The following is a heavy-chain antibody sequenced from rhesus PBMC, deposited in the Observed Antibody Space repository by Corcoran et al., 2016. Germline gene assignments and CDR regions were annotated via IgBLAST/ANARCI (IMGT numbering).Heavy chain of an antibody. V-gene: IGHV4S7*01. J-gene: IGHJ4*01. D-gene: IGHD3-16*01. CDR1: GGSISGGYV. Sequence: QVQLQASGPALLKPSETLSLPCAVSGGSISGGYVWGWICPPPGKGLEWCGSMYTFRGNTYYNPSLKSRGTMSTDTSKNQCSLKLRSVTAADTAVYFCVRVYYSGTYPYYFDYWGQGVLVTVSS. CDR3: VRVYYSGTYPYYFDY. CDR2: MYTFRGNT.